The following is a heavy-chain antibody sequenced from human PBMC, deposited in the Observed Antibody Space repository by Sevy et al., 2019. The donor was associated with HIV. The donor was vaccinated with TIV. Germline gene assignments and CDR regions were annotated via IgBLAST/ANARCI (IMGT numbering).Heavy chain of an antibody. J-gene: IGHJ5*02. CDR1: KFPFRSNG. CDR3: AKDLRVVIPAAMQPADL. V-gene: IGHV3-30*02. D-gene: IGHD2-2*01. CDR2: INFDGSDR. Sequence: GGSLRLSCVASKFPFRSNGFHWVRQPPGKGLEWLSYINFDGSDRKYADSVKGRFTVSRDNSENTLYLQMNSLRAEDTAVYYCAKDLRVVIPAAMQPADLWGQGTLVTVSS.